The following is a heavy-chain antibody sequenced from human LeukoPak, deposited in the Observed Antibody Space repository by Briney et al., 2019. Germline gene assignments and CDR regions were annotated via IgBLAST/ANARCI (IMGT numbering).Heavy chain of an antibody. Sequence: SETLSLTCAVPGYSISSGYYWGWIRQPPGKGLEWIGSIYHSGSTYYNPSLKSRVTISVDTSKNQFSLRLSSVAAADTAVYYCATEGSASQTIDYWGQGTLVTVSS. CDR2: IYHSGST. CDR1: GYSISSGYY. CDR3: ATEGSASQTIDY. J-gene: IGHJ4*02. V-gene: IGHV4-38-2*02. D-gene: IGHD2-2*01.